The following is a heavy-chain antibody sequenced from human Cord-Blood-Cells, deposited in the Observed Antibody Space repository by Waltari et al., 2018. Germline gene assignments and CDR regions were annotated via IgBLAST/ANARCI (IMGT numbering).Heavy chain of an antibody. J-gene: IGHJ1*01. CDR1: GGSFSGYY. V-gene: IGHV4-34*01. Sequence: QVQLQQWGAGLLKPSETLSLTCAVYGGSFSGYYWSWIRQPPGKGLEWIGEINHSGSTNYSPSLKSRVTISVDTAKNQFSLKLSSVTASDTAVYYCARGGVVEYCQHWGQGTLVTVSS. D-gene: IGHD3-3*01. CDR2: INHSGST. CDR3: ARGGVVEYCQH.